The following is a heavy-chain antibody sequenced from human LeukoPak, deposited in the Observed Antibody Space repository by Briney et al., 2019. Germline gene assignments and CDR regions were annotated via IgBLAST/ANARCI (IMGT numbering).Heavy chain of an antibody. D-gene: IGHD2-2*02. V-gene: IGHV3-30*04. J-gene: IGHJ4*02. Sequence: GRSLSLSCVASGFSFSSYAMHWVRQGPGKGLEWLAVIRDDGGYKSYADSVKGRFSISRDNSKNTLYLQMNSLRGEDTAVYYCARMEGYTSGPGFDYWGQGTLVTVSS. CDR1: GFSFSSYA. CDR2: IRDDGGYK. CDR3: ARMEGYTSGPGFDY.